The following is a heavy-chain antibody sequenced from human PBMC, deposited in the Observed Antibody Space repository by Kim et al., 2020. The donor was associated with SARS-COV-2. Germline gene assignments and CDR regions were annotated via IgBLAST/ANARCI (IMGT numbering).Heavy chain of an antibody. CDR3: ARGDESRITIFGVVTRYGMDV. J-gene: IGHJ6*02. Sequence: SETLSLTCAVYGGSFSGYYWSWIRQPPGKGLEWMGVINHSGSTNYNPSLKRRVTISVDTSKNQFSLKLRYGTAADTAVYYCARGDESRITIFGVVTRYGMDVWGQGTTVTVSS. CDR1: GGSFSGYY. CDR2: INHSGST. V-gene: IGHV4-34*01. D-gene: IGHD3-3*01.